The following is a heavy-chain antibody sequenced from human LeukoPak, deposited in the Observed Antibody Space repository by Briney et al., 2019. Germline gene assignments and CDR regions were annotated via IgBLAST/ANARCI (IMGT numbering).Heavy chain of an antibody. J-gene: IGHJ5*02. CDR2: IWYDGSNK. D-gene: IGHD6-19*01. Sequence: GRSLRLSCAASGFTFSSYGMHWVRQAPGKGLEWVAVIWYDGSNKYYADSVKGRFTISRDNSKNTLYLQMNSLRAEDTAVYYCAKDPYSSGWYGSNWFDPWGQGTLVTVSS. V-gene: IGHV3-33*06. CDR3: AKDPYSSGWYGSNWFDP. CDR1: GFTFSSYG.